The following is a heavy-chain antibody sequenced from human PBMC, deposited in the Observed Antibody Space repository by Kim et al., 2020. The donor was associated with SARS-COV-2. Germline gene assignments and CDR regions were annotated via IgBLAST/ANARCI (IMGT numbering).Heavy chain of an antibody. D-gene: IGHD2-15*01. CDR3: ASVPGYCSGGSCYSGAFDI. J-gene: IGHJ3*02. Sequence: SVKVSCKASGGTFSSYAISWVRQAPGQGLEWMGGIIPIFGTANYAQKFQGRVTITADESTSTAYMELSSLRSEDTAVYYCASVPGYCSGGSCYSGAFDIWGQGTMVTVSS. V-gene: IGHV1-69*13. CDR2: IIPIFGTA. CDR1: GGTFSSYA.